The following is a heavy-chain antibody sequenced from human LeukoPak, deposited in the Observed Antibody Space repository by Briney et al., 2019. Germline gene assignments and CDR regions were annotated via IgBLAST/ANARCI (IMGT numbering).Heavy chain of an antibody. V-gene: IGHV1-8*01. D-gene: IGHD1-26*01. CDR3: ARGTRIMGAALY. CDR2: MNPNSGNT. J-gene: IGHJ4*02. Sequence: EASVTVSCKASGYTFTSYDINWVRQAPGQGLEWMGWMNPNSGNTGYAQKFQGRVTMTRNTSISTAYMELSSLRSEDTAVYYCARGTRIMGAALYRGQGTLVTVSS. CDR1: GYTFTSYD.